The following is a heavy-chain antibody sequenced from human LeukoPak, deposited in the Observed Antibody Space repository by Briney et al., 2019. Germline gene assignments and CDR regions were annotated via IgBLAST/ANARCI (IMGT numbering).Heavy chain of an antibody. D-gene: IGHD6-6*01. J-gene: IGHJ4*02. CDR2: IWYDGSNK. V-gene: IGHV3-33*08. CDR3: ARDYSSSSLGYFDY. Sequence: GGSLRLSCAASGFTFSSYSMNWVRQAPGKGLEWVAVIWYDGSNKYYADSVKGRFTISRDNSKNTLYLQMNSLRAEDTAVYYCARDYSSSSLGYFDYWGQGTLVTVSS. CDR1: GFTFSSYS.